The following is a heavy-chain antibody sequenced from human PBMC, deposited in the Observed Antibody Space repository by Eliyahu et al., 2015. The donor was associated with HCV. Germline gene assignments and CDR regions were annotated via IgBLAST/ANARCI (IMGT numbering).Heavy chain of an antibody. CDR3: ARDLDDSSSWSAFDY. CDR2: ISYDGSNK. CDR1: GFTFSSYA. V-gene: IGHV3-30-3*01. J-gene: IGHJ4*02. Sequence: QVQLVESGGGVVQPGRSLRLSCAASGFTFSSYAMHWVRQAPGKGLEWVAVISYDGSNKYYADSVKGRFTISRDNSKNTLYLQMNSLRAEDTAVYYCARDLDDSSSWSAFDYWGQGTLVTVSS. D-gene: IGHD6-13*01.